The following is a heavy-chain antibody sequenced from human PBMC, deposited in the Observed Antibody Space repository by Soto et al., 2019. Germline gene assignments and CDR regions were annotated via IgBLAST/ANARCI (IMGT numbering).Heavy chain of an antibody. CDR3: ARELFMAVAAVDY. CDR2: INAGNGNT. V-gene: IGHV1-3*01. D-gene: IGHD6-19*01. CDR1: GYTFTSYA. J-gene: IGHJ4*02. Sequence: QVQLVQSGAEVKKPGASVKVSCKASGYTFTSYAMHWVRQAPGQRLEWMGWINAGNGNTKYSQKFQGSVTITRDTSARTAYMELSSLGSEDTSVYYCARELFMAVAAVDYWGQGALVTVSS.